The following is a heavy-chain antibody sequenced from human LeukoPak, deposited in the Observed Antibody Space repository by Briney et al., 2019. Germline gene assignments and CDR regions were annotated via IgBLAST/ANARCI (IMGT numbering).Heavy chain of an antibody. D-gene: IGHD3-3*01. Sequence: ASVKVSCKASGYTFTSYGISWVRQAPGQGLEWMGWISAYNGNTNYAQKLQGRVTMTRNTSISTAYMELSSLRSEDTAVYYCARATGYDFWSGYYSYYYYYGMDVWGQGTTVTVSS. CDR1: GYTFTSYG. CDR2: ISAYNGNT. CDR3: ARATGYDFWSGYYSYYYYYGMDV. J-gene: IGHJ6*02. V-gene: IGHV1-18*01.